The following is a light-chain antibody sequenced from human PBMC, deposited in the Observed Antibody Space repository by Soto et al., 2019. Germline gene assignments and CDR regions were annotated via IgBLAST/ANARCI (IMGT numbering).Light chain of an antibody. Sequence: EIVLTPSPGTLSLSPVERATLSCRASQSLSNKYLAWYQQKPGQAPRLLIYDATSKATGFPDRFSGSGSGTDFTLSISRLELEDFAVYYCQQYGNLVTFGGGTKVDIK. CDR1: QSLSNKY. V-gene: IGKV3-20*01. J-gene: IGKJ4*01. CDR3: QQYGNLVT. CDR2: DAT.